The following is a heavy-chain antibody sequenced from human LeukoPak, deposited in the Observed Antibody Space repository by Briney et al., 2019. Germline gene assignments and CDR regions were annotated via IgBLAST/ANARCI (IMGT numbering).Heavy chain of an antibody. J-gene: IGHJ3*02. CDR2: IGTAGDT. CDR1: GFTFSSYD. D-gene: IGHD3-9*01. Sequence: QAGGSLRLSCAASGFTFSSYDMHWVRQATGKGLEWVSAIGTAGDTYYPGSVKGRFTISRENAKNSMYLQMNSLRAGDTAVYYCARTLRTDLLTGTDAFDIWGQGTMVTVSS. CDR3: ARTLRTDLLTGTDAFDI. V-gene: IGHV3-13*01.